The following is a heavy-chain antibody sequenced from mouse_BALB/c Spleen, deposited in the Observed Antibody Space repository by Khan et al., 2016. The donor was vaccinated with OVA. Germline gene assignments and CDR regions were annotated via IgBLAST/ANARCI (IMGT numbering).Heavy chain of an antibody. CDR3: ARELFTTVVATPFAY. D-gene: IGHD1-1*01. Sequence: EVELVESGGGLVKPGGSLKLSCAVSGFTFSNYAMSWVRQTPEKRLEWVATISSGGSYTYYPDSVQGRFTISRDNAKNTLYLQMSSLRSEDTAIYNCARELFTTVVATPFAYGGQGTLVTVS. CDR1: GFTFSNYA. V-gene: IGHV5-9-3*01. J-gene: IGHJ3*01. CDR2: ISSGGSYT.